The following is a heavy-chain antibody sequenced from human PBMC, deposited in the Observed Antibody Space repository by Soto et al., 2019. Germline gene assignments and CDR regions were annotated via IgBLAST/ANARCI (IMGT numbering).Heavy chain of an antibody. D-gene: IGHD6-6*01. V-gene: IGHV1-69*05. Sequence: SVKVSCKASGGTSSSYAISWVRQAPGQGLEWMGGIIPIFGTANYAQKFQGRVTMTRDASTSTAYMELSSLRSEDTAVYYCAADSSSSVPSDAFEIWGQGAMVTVSS. CDR1: GGTSSSYA. CDR2: IIPIFGTA. J-gene: IGHJ3*02. CDR3: AADSSSSVPSDAFEI.